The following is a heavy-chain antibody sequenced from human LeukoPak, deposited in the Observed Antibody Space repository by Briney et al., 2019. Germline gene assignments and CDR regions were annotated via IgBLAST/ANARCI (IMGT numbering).Heavy chain of an antibody. Sequence: KSGGSLRLSCAASGFTFSSYSMNWVRQTPGKGLEWVSSISSSSSYIYYADSVKGRFTISRDNAKKLLYLQMNSLRAEDMAVYYCARAYRVSYGLGYYYMDVWGKGTTVTISS. V-gene: IGHV3-21*01. J-gene: IGHJ6*03. CDR2: ISSSSSYI. D-gene: IGHD1-26*01. CDR3: ARAYRVSYGLGYYYMDV. CDR1: GFTFSSYS.